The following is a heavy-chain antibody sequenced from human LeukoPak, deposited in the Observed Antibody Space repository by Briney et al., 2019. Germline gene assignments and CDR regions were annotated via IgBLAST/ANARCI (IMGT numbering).Heavy chain of an antibody. CDR1: GFTFSRDW. V-gene: IGHV3-7*01. CDR3: ATDYYASGSHDY. J-gene: IGHJ4*02. CDR2: IKKEGSEK. D-gene: IGHD3-10*01. Sequence: GGSLRLSWAASGFTFSRDWMTWVRQAPGKGLEWVANIKKEGSEKYYVDSVKGRFTISRDNAKNSLYLQMNSMRVEDTALSYCATDYYASGSHDYWGQGTLVTVSS.